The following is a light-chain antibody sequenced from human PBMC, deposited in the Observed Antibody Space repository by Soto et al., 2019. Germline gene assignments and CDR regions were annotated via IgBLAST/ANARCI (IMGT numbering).Light chain of an antibody. CDR3: QQRRNWPPIT. CDR2: GAS. Sequence: IVLTHSPGTLSLSPWEIATLSCSSSQSVSSSYLAWYQQKPGQAPRLLIYGASSRATGIPDRFSGSGSGTDFTLTIRRLEPEDFAVYYCQQRRNWPPITCGQGTRLEIK. CDR1: QSVSSSY. J-gene: IGKJ5*01. V-gene: IGKV3D-20*02.